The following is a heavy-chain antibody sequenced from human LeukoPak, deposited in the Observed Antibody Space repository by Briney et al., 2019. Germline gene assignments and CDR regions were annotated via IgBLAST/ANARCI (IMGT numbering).Heavy chain of an antibody. CDR3: AREIMAMEEGYYFDF. V-gene: IGHV5-51*01. J-gene: IGHJ4*02. D-gene: IGHD5-12*01. CDR2: IYPGDSDT. Sequence: VESLKISCKGSGYSFTSYWIGWVRQMPGKGLEWMGIIYPGDSDTRYSPSFQGQVTISADKSISTAYLQWSSLKASDTAIYCCAREIMAMEEGYYFDFWGQGTLVTVSS. CDR1: GYSFTSYW.